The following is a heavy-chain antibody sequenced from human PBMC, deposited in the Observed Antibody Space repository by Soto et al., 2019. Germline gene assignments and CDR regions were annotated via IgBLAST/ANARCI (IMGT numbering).Heavy chain of an antibody. CDR2: ILPIFATA. D-gene: IGHD2-21*01. CDR1: GDTFNNYV. V-gene: IGHV1-69*06. Sequence: QVQLVQSGAEVKKPGSSVKVSCKASGDTFNNYVVNWVRQAPGQGLEWLGGILPIFATANYAQKFQGRVTITADKSTRTAYMELTSLRSEDTAVYYCAGRGDSPTGLGHFDYWGQGTLVTVAS. CDR3: AGRGDSPTGLGHFDY. J-gene: IGHJ4*02.